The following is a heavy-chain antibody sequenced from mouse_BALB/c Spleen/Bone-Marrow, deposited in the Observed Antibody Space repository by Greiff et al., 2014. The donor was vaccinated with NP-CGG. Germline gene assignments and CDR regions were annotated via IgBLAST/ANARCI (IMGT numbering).Heavy chain of an antibody. CDR2: IYPGSGNT. CDR3: ARDHYGNYEGFDY. D-gene: IGHD2-1*01. V-gene: IGHV1-77*01. J-gene: IGHJ3*01. CDR1: GYTFTDYY. Sequence: LVESGAELARPGTSVKLSRKASGYTFTDYYINWVKQRTGQGLEWIGEIYPGSGNTYYNEKFKGKATLTADKSSSTVNIHLSSLTSEDSAVYFCARDHYGNYEGFDYWGQGTLVTVSA.